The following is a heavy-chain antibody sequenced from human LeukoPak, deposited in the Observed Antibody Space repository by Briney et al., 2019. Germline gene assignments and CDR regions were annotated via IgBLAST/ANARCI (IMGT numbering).Heavy chain of an antibody. CDR1: GFTVSSNY. CDR2: ISGSGGST. V-gene: IGHV3-53*05. CDR3: ARENLQTIVVVPAAMSY. J-gene: IGHJ4*02. Sequence: GGSLRLSCAASGFTVSSNYMSWVRQAPGKGLEWVSAISGSGGSTYYADSVKGRFTISRDNSKNTLYLQMNSLRAEDTAVYYCARENLQTIVVVPAAMSYWGQGTLVTVSS. D-gene: IGHD2-2*01.